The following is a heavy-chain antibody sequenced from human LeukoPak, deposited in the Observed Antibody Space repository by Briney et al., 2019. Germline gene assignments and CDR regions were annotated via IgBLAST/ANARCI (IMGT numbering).Heavy chain of an antibody. CDR2: IYYSGST. CDR1: GGSVSSGSYY. CDR3: ARDPGGNYWYFDY. Sequence: PSETLSLTCTVSGGSVSSGSYYWSWIRQPPGKGLEWIGYIYYSGSTNYNPSLKSRVTISVDTSKNQFSLKLSSVTAADTAVYYCARDPGGNYWYFDYWGQGTLVTVSS. V-gene: IGHV4-61*01. J-gene: IGHJ4*02. D-gene: IGHD1-26*01.